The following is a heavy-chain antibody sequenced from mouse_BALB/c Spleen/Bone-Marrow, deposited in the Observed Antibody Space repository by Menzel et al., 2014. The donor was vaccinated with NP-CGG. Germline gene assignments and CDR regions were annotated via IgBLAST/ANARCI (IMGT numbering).Heavy chain of an antibody. CDR2: INPDSSTI. CDR1: GFDFSRYW. CDR3: TSYDGYYYWYCDV. J-gene: IGHJ1*01. D-gene: IGHD2-3*01. V-gene: IGHV4-1*02. Sequence: EVKLVESGGGLVQPGGSLKLSCAASGFDFSRYWMSWVRQAPEKGLEWIGEINPDSSTINYTPSLKDKFIISRDNAKNTLYLQMDKVRSEDTALYYCTSYDGYYYWYCDVWGAGTTVTVSS.